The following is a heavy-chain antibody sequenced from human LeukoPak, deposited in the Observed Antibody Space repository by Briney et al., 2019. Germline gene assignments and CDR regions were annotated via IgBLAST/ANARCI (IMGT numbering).Heavy chain of an antibody. CDR3: AKGKYSSGWSYFDY. D-gene: IGHD6-19*01. V-gene: IGHV3-23*01. J-gene: IGHJ4*02. CDR1: GFTFSSYA. Sequence: PGGSLRLSCAASGFTFSSYAMSWVRQAPGKGLEWVSAISGGGGSTYYADSVKGRFTISRDNSKNTLYLQMNSLRAEDTAVYYCAKGKYSSGWSYFDYWGQGTLVTVSS. CDR2: ISGGGGST.